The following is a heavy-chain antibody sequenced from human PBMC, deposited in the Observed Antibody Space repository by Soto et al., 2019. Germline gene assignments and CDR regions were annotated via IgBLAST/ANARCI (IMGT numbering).Heavy chain of an antibody. CDR3: ARDGIKVYAIQSDTYNWFDP. CDR2: INAGNGNT. J-gene: IGHJ5*02. Sequence: ASVKVSCKASGYTFTSYAMHWVRQAPGRRLEWMGWINAGNGNTKYSQKFQGRVTITRDTSASTAYMELSSLRSEDTAVYYCARDGIKVYAIQSDTYNWFDPWGQGTLVTVSS. CDR1: GYTFTSYA. D-gene: IGHD2-8*01. V-gene: IGHV1-3*01.